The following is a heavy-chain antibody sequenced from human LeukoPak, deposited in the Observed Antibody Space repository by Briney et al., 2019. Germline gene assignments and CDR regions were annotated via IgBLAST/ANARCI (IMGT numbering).Heavy chain of an antibody. J-gene: IGHJ6*03. CDR1: GGSISGGSYY. CDR2: IYTSGST. CDR3: ARDNYDVLTGYWRSGQYSYFYYMDV. V-gene: IGHV4-61*02. Sequence: SETLSLTCTVSGGSISGGSYYWSWIRQPAGKGLEWIGRIYTSGSTNYNPSLKSRVTVSLDTSKNQFSLRLSSVTAADTAVYYCARDNYDVLTGYWRSGQYSYFYYMDVWGKGTTVTVSS. D-gene: IGHD3-9*01.